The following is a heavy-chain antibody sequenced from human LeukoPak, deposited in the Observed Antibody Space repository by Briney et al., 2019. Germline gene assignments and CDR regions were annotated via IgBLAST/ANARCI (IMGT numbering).Heavy chain of an antibody. J-gene: IGHJ5*02. Sequence: SETLSLTCAVYGGSSSGYYWSWIRQPPGKGLEWIGEINHSGSTNSNPPPKSRVTISVDTSKNQFSLKLSSVTAADTAVYYCARGGGFRRGLAGCSSTSCYVIFSPKKNWFDPWGQGTLVTVSS. V-gene: IGHV4-34*01. D-gene: IGHD2-2*01. CDR1: GGSSSGYY. CDR2: INHSGST. CDR3: ARGGGFRRGLAGCSSTSCYVIFSPKKNWFDP.